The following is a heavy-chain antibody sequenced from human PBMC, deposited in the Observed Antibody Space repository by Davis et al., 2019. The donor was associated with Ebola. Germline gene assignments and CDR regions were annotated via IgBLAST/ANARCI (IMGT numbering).Heavy chain of an antibody. CDR2: IRSKAYGGTT. J-gene: IGHJ4*02. CDR3: TRTARPSNPYFDY. V-gene: IGHV3-49*04. Sequence: SLTLTCTASGFTFGPYAMTWVRRAPGQGLEWVGFIRSKAYGGTTEYAASVKGRFTISRDDSKSIAYLQMNSLKTEDTAVYYCTRTARPSNPYFDYWGQGTLVTVSS. CDR1: GFTFGPYA.